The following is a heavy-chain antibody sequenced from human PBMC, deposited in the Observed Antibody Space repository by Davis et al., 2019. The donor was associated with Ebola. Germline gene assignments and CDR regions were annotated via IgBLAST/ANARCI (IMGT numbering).Heavy chain of an antibody. V-gene: IGHV4-4*02. Sequence: PSETLSLTCAVSGGSISSSNWWSWVRQPPGKGLEWIGEIYHSGSTNYNPSLKSRVTISVDKSKNQFSLKLSSVTAADTAVYYCARRVAAAGTSFDIWGQGTMVTVSS. CDR2: IYHSGST. CDR3: ARRVAAAGTSFDI. J-gene: IGHJ3*02. D-gene: IGHD6-13*01. CDR1: GGSISSSNW.